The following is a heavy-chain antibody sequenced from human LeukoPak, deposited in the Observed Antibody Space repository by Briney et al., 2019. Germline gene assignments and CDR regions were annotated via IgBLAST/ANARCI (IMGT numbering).Heavy chain of an antibody. CDR2: ISSSGFNT. D-gene: IGHD3-10*01. J-gene: IGHJ4*02. V-gene: IGHV3-11*04. CDR3: ARDSTSGGFDY. CDR1: GFTFSVHY. Sequence: GGSLRLSCAASGFTFSVHYMSWIRQAPGKGLEWVSHISSSGFNTYYADSARGRFTISRDNPRKSLYLQMNSLRAEDTAVYYCARDSTSGGFDYWGQGTLVTVSS.